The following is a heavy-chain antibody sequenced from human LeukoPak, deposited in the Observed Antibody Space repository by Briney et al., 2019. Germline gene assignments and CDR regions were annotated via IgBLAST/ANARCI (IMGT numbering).Heavy chain of an antibody. V-gene: IGHV3-21*01. CDR3: ASELRAAAGDY. J-gene: IGHJ4*02. CDR2: ISSSSSYI. Sequence: GGSLRLSCAASGFTFSSYSMNWVRQAPGKGLEWVSSISSSSSYIYYADSVKGRFTISRDNAKNSLYLQMNSLRAEDTAVYYCASELRAAAGDYWGQGTLVTVSS. CDR1: GFTFSSYS. D-gene: IGHD6-13*01.